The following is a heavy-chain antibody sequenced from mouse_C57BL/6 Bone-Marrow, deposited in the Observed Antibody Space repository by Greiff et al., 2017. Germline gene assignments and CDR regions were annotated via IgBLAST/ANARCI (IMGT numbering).Heavy chain of an antibody. V-gene: IGHV14-2*01. Sequence: VQLQQSGAELVKPGASVKLSCTASGFNIKDYYMHWVKQRTEQGLEWIGRIDPEDGETKSAPKFQGKATLTADTSSNTAYLQLSSLTSEDTAVYYCAGEYYGSSPLAYWGQGTLVTVSA. D-gene: IGHD1-1*01. J-gene: IGHJ3*01. CDR2: IDPEDGET. CDR3: AGEYYGSSPLAY. CDR1: GFNIKDYY.